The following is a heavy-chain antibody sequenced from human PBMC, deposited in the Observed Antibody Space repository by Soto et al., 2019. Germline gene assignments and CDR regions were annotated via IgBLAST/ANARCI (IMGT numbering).Heavy chain of an antibody. Sequence: PSETLSLTCTVSGGSISSSIYYWVWIRQPPGKGLEWIGSIYYSGSTYYNPSLKSRVTISVDTSKNQFSLKLSSVTAADTAVYYCARHFTGALWGGWFDPWGQGTLVTVSS. V-gene: IGHV4-39*01. CDR2: IYYSGST. CDR3: ARHFTGALWGGWFDP. J-gene: IGHJ5*02. D-gene: IGHD3-9*01. CDR1: GGSISSSIYY.